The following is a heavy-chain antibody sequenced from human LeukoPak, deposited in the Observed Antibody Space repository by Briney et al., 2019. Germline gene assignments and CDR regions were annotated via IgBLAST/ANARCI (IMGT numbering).Heavy chain of an antibody. CDR3: ARVGGVVVTASFAY. Sequence: PSETLSLTCTVSGGSIRSSSYYWGWIRQPPGKGLQWIGSISYSGSTYYNPSLKSRVTISLDTSKNQFSLKLSSVTAADTAVYYCARVGGVVVTASFAYWGQGTLVTVSS. CDR2: ISYSGST. CDR1: GGSIRSSSYY. V-gene: IGHV4-39*07. D-gene: IGHD2-21*02. J-gene: IGHJ4*02.